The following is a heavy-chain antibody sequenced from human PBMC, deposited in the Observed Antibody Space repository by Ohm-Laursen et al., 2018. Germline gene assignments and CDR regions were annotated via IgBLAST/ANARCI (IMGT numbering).Heavy chain of an antibody. Sequence: GSLRLSCTAAGFTSSKYYMGWVRQAPGKGLEWLANIAPDGGAKYYVDSVKGRFTMSRDNTKSSLYLQMYGLRAEDTAVYYCARDFGWGWDYWGQGSLVTVSP. J-gene: IGHJ4*02. CDR3: ARDFGWGWDY. CDR2: IAPDGGAK. CDR1: GFTSSKYY. D-gene: IGHD6-19*01. V-gene: IGHV3-7*01.